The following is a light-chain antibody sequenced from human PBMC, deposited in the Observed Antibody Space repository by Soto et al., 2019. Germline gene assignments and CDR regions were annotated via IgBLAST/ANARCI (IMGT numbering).Light chain of an antibody. J-gene: IGKJ2*01. Sequence: DIQMTQSPSSVSASVGDRVTITCRASQGLGVWLGWYQQKPGKAPQLLIFGASGLQTGVPARFSGSGSGTDFTLTISSLQPEDFAVYYCQHYNNWRYTFGQGTKLEI. CDR1: QGLGVW. CDR2: GAS. CDR3: QHYNNWRYT. V-gene: IGKV1-12*01.